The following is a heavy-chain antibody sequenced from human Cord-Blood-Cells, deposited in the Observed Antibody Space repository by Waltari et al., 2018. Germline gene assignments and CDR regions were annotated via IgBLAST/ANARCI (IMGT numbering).Heavy chain of an antibody. V-gene: IGHV4-34*01. J-gene: IGHJ4*02. CDR3: ARGLQLLWFGEFDY. CDR1: GGSFSGYY. CDR2: IKHGGSN. D-gene: IGHD3-10*01. Sequence: QVQLQQWGAGLLKPSETLSLTCAVYGGSFSGYYWSWIRQPPGKGLEWIGEIKHGGSNNYNPARKSRVTISVDTSKNQFSLKLSSVTAADTAVYYCARGLQLLWFGEFDYWGQGTLVTVSS.